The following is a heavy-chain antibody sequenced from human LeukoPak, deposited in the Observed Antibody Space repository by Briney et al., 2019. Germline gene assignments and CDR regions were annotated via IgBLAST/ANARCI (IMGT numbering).Heavy chain of an antibody. CDR1: GFTFSSYA. V-gene: IGHV3-23*01. CDR2: ISGSGGST. CDR3: AKDNGFTPGGLYGDVGY. Sequence: PGGSLRLSCAASGFTFSSYAMSWVRQAPGKGLEWVSAISGSGGSTYYADSAKGRFTISRDNSKNTLYLQMNSLRAEDTAVYYCAKDNGFTPGGLYGDVGYWGQGTLVTVSS. D-gene: IGHD4-17*01. J-gene: IGHJ4*02.